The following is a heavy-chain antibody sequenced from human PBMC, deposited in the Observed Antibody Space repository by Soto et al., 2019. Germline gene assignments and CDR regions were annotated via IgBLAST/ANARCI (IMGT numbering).Heavy chain of an antibody. CDR1: GFTFSSYG. V-gene: IGHV3-30*18. Sequence: GGSLRLSCAASGFTFSSYGMHWVRQAPGKGLEWVAVISYDGSNKYYADSVKGRFTISRDNSKNTLYLQMNSLRAEDTAVHYCAKDQAYCGGDCPWDYYYGMDVWGQGTTVTVSS. D-gene: IGHD2-21*02. CDR3: AKDQAYCGGDCPWDYYYGMDV. J-gene: IGHJ6*02. CDR2: ISYDGSNK.